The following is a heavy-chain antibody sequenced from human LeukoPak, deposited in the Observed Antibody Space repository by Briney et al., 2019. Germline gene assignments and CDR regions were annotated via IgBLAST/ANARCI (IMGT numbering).Heavy chain of an antibody. CDR1: GGSISSYY. Sequence: NPSETLSLTCTVSGGSISSYYWSWIRQPPGKGLEWIGEINHSGSTNYNPSLKSRVTISVDTSKNQFSLKLSSVTAADTAVYYCARGSRQRWLQLLDYWGQGTLVTVSS. D-gene: IGHD5-24*01. J-gene: IGHJ4*02. CDR3: ARGSRQRWLQLLDY. CDR2: INHSGST. V-gene: IGHV4-34*01.